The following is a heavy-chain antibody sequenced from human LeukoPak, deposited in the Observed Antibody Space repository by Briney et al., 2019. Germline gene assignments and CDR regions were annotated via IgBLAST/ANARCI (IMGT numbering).Heavy chain of an antibody. CDR1: GYTFTSYA. CDR2: INTNTGNP. D-gene: IGHD6-13*01. J-gene: IGHJ6*02. CDR3: ASVSSSWGYYYYGMDV. V-gene: IGHV7-4-1*02. Sequence: ASVKVSCKASGYTFTSYAMNWVRQAPGQGLEWMGWINTNTGNPTYAQGFTGRFVFSLDTSVSTAYLQISSLKAEDTAVYYCASVSSSWGYYYYGMDVWGQGTTVTVSS.